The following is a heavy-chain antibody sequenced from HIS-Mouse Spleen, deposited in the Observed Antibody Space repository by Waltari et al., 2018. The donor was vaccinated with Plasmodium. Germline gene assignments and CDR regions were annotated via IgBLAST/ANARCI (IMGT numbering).Heavy chain of an antibody. CDR1: GGSIRSYY. CDR2: IYYSGST. D-gene: IGHD6-13*01. CDR3: ARVLGYKAAAGTFVEYFQH. J-gene: IGHJ1*01. Sequence: QVQLQESGPGLVKPSETLSLTCTVSGGSIRSYYWSWIRQPPGKGLEWIGYIYYSGSTNYNPSLKSRVTISVDTSKNQFSLKLSSVTAADTAVYYCARVLGYKAAAGTFVEYFQHWGQGTLVTVSS. V-gene: IGHV4-59*01.